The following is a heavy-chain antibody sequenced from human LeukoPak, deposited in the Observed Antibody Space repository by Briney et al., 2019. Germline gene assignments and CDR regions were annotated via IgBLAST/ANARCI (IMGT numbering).Heavy chain of an antibody. J-gene: IGHJ6*02. V-gene: IGHV1-18*01. D-gene: IGHD6-13*01. CDR3: ARESVTSSWAITNYYYYGMDV. Sequence: ASVKVSCKASGYTFTSYGISWVRQAPGQGLEWMGWISAYNGNTNYAQKLQGRVTMTTDTSTSTAYMELRSLRSDDTAVYYCARESVTSSWAITNYYYYGMDVWGQGTTVTVSS. CDR1: GYTFTSYG. CDR2: ISAYNGNT.